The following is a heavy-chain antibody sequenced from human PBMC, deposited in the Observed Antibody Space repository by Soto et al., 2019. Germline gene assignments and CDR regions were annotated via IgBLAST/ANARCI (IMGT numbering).Heavy chain of an antibody. J-gene: IGHJ4*02. D-gene: IGHD7-27*01. V-gene: IGHV4-30-2*01. CDR1: GGSISSGGYS. Sequence: SETLSLTCAVSGGSISSGGYSWSLIRQPPGKGLEWIGYMYHSGSTYYNPSLKSRVTISVDTSKNQFSLKLSSVTAADTAVYYCARRWGRTFDYWGQGTLVTVSS. CDR3: ARRWGRTFDY. CDR2: MYHSGST.